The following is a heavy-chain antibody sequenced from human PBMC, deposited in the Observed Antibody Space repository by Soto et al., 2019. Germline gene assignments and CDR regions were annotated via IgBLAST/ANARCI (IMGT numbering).Heavy chain of an antibody. CDR2: ISYDGVNK. J-gene: IGHJ6*02. D-gene: IGHD2-2*02. CDR3: AKDWGYCSSTYCHRQSYYGMDV. CDR1: RITFSTYG. V-gene: IGHV3-30*18. Sequence: QPGGSLRLSCAASRITFSTYGMHWVRQAPGKGLEWVALISYDGVNKDYADSVKGRFTISRDNSKNTLYMQMNSLRTEDTAVYYCAKDWGYCSSTYCHRQSYYGMDVWGQGTTVTVSS.